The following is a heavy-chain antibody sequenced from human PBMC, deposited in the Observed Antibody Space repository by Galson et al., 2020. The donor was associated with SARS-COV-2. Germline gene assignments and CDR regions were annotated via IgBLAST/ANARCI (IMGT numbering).Heavy chain of an antibody. J-gene: IGHJ6*02. V-gene: IGHV1-69*13. CDR1: GGTFSSYA. CDR3: ARHDSSGLYYYYGMDV. CDR2: IIPIFGTA. Sequence: SVKVSSKASGGTFSSYAISWVRQAPGQGLEWMGGIIPIFGTANYAQKFQGRVTITADESTSTAYMELSSLRSEDTAVYYCARHDSSGLYYYYGMDVWGQGTTVTVSS. D-gene: IGHD3-22*01.